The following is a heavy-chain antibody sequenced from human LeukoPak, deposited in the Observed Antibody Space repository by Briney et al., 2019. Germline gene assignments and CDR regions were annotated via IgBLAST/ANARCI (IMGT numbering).Heavy chain of an antibody. CDR3: ARDELFRMATIGFDY. Sequence: GGSLRLSCAASGFTFSSYSMNWVRQAPGKGLEWVSYISSSSSTIYYADSVKGRFTISRHNAKNSLYLQMNSLRAEDTAVYYCARDELFRMATIGFDYWGQGTLVTVSS. D-gene: IGHD5-24*01. CDR1: GFTFSSYS. V-gene: IGHV3-48*04. J-gene: IGHJ4*02. CDR2: ISSSSSTI.